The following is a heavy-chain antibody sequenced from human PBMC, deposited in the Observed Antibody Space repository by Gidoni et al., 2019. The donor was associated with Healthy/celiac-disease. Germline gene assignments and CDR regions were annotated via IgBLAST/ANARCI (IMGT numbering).Heavy chain of an antibody. CDR3: ARGDGYKGRYFDY. J-gene: IGHJ4*02. CDR1: GFTFSDYY. D-gene: IGHD5-12*01. Sequence: QVQLVESGGGLVKPGGSLRLSCAASGFTFSDYYMIWIRQAPGKGLEWVSYISRSSSYTNYADSFKGRFTISRDNAKNSLYLQMNSLRAEDTAVYYCARGDGYKGRYFDYWGQGTLVTVSS. V-gene: IGHV3-11*05. CDR2: ISRSSSYT.